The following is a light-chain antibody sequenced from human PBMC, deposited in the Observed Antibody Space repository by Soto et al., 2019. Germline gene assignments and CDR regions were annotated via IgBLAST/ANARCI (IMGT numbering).Light chain of an antibody. J-gene: IGKJ3*01. V-gene: IGKV1-5*01. CDR1: QSVSSW. CDR2: DAS. Sequence: DIQMTQSPSTLSASVGDRVTITCRASQSVSSWLAWYQQKPGKAPKLLIYDASSLESGVPSRFSGSGSGTEFTLTIXSLQPDDFATYYCQHYKSYFFTFGPGTKVEIK. CDR3: QHYKSYFFT.